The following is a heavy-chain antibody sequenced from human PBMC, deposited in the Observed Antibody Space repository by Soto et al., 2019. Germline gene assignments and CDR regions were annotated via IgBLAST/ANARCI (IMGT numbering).Heavy chain of an antibody. J-gene: IGHJ4*02. Sequence: EVQLLESGGDLVQPGGSLRLSCAASGFTFSSYAMSWVRQAPGKGLEWVSTSSGSGGNTYYAESVKGRFTISRDNSKNTLYLQINSLRAEDTAVYYCENHRGTTGPTRLEFDYWGQGTLVTVSS. D-gene: IGHD1-1*01. CDR1: GFTFSSYA. V-gene: IGHV3-23*01. CDR3: ENHRGTTGPTRLEFDY. CDR2: SSGSGGNT.